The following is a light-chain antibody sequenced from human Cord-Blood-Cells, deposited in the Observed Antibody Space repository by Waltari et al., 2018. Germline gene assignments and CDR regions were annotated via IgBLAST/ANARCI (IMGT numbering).Light chain of an antibody. J-gene: IGKJ1*01. CDR1: QSLLHSNGYNY. V-gene: IGKV2-28*01. CDR3: MQALQTPT. Sequence: DIVMTQSPLSLTVTPGVPASMSGRSSQSLLHSNGYNYLDWYLQKPGQSPQLLIYLGSNRASGVPDRFSGSGSGTDFTLKISRVEAEDVGVYYCMQALQTPTFGQGTKVEIK. CDR2: LGS.